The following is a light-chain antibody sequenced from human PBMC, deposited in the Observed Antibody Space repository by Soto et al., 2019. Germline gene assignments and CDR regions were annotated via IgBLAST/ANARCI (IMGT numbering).Light chain of an antibody. J-gene: IGKJ5*01. CDR2: TTS. CDR3: QQTYSTPPIT. CDR1: QTISSW. V-gene: IGKV1-39*01. Sequence: DIQMTQSPSTLSGSVGDRVTITCRASQTISSWLAWYQQKPGTAPKLLIYTTSSLQSGVPSRFSGSGSGTDFTLTISSLQPEDFGTYYCQQTYSTPPITFGQGTRLEIK.